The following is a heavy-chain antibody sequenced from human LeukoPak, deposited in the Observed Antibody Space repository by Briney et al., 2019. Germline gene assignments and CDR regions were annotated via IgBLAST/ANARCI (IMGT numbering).Heavy chain of an antibody. D-gene: IGHD2-15*01. CDR1: GFTFDDYA. CDR3: AKDMRCSGGSCYNFDY. J-gene: IGHJ4*02. Sequence: GGSLRLSCAASGFTFDDYAMHWVRQAPGKGLEWVSGISWNSGSIGYADSVKGRFTISRDNAKNSLYLQMNSLRAEDTALYYCAKDMRCSGGSCYNFDYWGQGTLVTVSS. V-gene: IGHV3-9*01. CDR2: ISWNSGSI.